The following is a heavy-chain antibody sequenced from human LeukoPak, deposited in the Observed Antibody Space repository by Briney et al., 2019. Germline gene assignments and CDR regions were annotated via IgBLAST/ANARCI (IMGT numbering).Heavy chain of an antibody. Sequence: ETLSLTCTVSGGSISSYYWSWIRQPAGKGLEWIGRIYTSGSTNYNPSLKSRVTMSVDTSKNQFSLKLSSVTAADTAVYYCAREAYYYDSSGQNTLGYWGQGTLVTVSS. CDR1: GGSISSYY. CDR3: AREAYYYDSSGQNTLGY. J-gene: IGHJ4*02. V-gene: IGHV4-4*07. D-gene: IGHD3-22*01. CDR2: IYTSGST.